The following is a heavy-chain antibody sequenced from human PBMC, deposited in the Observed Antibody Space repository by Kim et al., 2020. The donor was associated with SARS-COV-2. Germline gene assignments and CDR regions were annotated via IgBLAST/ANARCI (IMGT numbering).Heavy chain of an antibody. V-gene: IGHV1-69*13. CDR2: IIPIFGTA. CDR1: GGTFSSYA. Sequence: SVKVSCKASGGTFSSYAISWVRQAPGQGLEWMGGIIPIFGTANYAQKFQGRVTITADESTSTAYMELSSLRSEDTAVYYCARVYVSGGYSYGDYGMDVWGQGTTVTVSS. CDR3: ARVYVSGGYSYGDYGMDV. J-gene: IGHJ6*02. D-gene: IGHD5-18*01.